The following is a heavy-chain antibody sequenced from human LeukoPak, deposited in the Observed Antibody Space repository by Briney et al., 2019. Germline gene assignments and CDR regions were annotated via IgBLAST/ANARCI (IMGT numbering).Heavy chain of an antibody. CDR2: IYKIGTT. CDR1: GDSVTGYF. D-gene: IGHD2-15*01. J-gene: IGHJ4*02. V-gene: IGHV4-59*02. Sequence: SEAPSLTCTVFGDSVTGYFLNWVRQPPGKGLEWIGHIYKIGTTNYNPSLKSRLTISADTSKNQFSLQLRSVTAADTAVYYCVIGVGWQPDYWGQGALVTVSS. CDR3: VIGVGWQPDY.